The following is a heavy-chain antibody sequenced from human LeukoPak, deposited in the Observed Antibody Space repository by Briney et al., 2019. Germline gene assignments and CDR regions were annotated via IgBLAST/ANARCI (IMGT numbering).Heavy chain of an antibody. CDR1: GGSIGNTDYF. CDR2: ISYRGST. CDR3: AKVLGDDLFDAFDV. J-gene: IGHJ3*01. Sequence: SETLSLTCTVSGGSIGNTDYFWCWIRQPPGKGLEWIGTISYRGSTYYSPSLKSRVSISTDTSKNHFFLKLSSVTVADMAVYYCAKVLGDDLFDAFDVWGQGRMVSVSS. V-gene: IGHV4-39*02. D-gene: IGHD3-3*01.